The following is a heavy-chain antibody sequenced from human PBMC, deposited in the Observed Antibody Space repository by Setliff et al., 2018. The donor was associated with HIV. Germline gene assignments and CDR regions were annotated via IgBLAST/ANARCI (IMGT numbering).Heavy chain of an antibody. J-gene: IGHJ3*02. Sequence: SETLSLTCTVSGGSISSYYWSWIRQPPGKGLEWIGYIYYSGSTYYNPSLKSRVTISVDTSKNQFSLKLSSVTAADTAVYYCARETRSSFAMDDASDIWGQGTMVTVSS. D-gene: IGHD2-2*01. CDR2: IYYSGST. CDR1: GGSISSYY. CDR3: ARETRSSFAMDDASDI. V-gene: IGHV4-59*12.